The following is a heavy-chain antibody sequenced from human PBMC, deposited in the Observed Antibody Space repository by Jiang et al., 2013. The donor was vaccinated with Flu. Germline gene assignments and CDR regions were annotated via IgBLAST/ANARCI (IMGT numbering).Heavy chain of an antibody. V-gene: IGHV1-3*01. CDR3: AREENCSGGSCYLLDY. D-gene: IGHD2-15*01. J-gene: IGHJ4*02. Sequence: SQKFQGRVTITRDTSASTAYMELSSLRSEDTAVYYCAREENCSGGSCYLLDYWGQGTLVTVSS.